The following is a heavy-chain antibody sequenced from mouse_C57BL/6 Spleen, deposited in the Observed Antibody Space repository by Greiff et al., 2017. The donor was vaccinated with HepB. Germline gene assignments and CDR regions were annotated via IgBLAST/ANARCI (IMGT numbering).Heavy chain of an antibody. V-gene: IGHV1-69*01. CDR3: ARRGDYSNYLAWFAY. J-gene: IGHJ3*01. CDR1: GYTFTSYW. CDR2: IDPSDSYT. D-gene: IGHD2-5*01. Sequence: QVQLKESGAELVMPGASVKLSCKASGYTFTSYWMHWVKQRPGQGLEWIGEIDPSDSYTNYNQKFKGKSTLTVDKSSSTAYMQLSSLTSEDSAVYYCARRGDYSNYLAWFAYWGQGTLVTVSA.